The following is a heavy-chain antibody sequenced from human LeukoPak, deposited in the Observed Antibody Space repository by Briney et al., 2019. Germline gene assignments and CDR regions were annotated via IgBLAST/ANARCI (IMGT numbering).Heavy chain of an antibody. CDR1: GDSITTGGHY. CDR2: IDHSGSA. D-gene: IGHD3-3*01. CDR3: ARGVSYTVFGVAADAFDI. J-gene: IGHJ3*02. V-gene: IGHV4-31*03. Sequence: SETLSLTCTVSGDSITTGGHYWSWSREHPGRGLEWIGYIDHSGSANYNPSLESRITISGDTSKNQFALKVTSVTAADTAVYFCARGVSYTVFGVAADAFDIWGQGTVVSVSS.